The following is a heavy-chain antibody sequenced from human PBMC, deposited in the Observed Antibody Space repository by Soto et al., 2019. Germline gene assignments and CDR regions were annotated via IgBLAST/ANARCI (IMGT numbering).Heavy chain of an antibody. CDR1: GGTFSSYA. V-gene: IGHV1-69*01. CDR2: IIPIFGTA. Sequence: QVQLVQSGAEVKKPGSSVKVSCKASGGTFSSYAISWVRQAPGQGLEWMGGIIPIFGTANYAQKFQGRVTITADESTSTADMELSSLRSEDTAVYYCARVGYCSSTSCYYYYYYGMDVWGQGTTVTVSS. CDR3: ARVGYCSSTSCYYYYYYGMDV. J-gene: IGHJ6*02. D-gene: IGHD2-2*01.